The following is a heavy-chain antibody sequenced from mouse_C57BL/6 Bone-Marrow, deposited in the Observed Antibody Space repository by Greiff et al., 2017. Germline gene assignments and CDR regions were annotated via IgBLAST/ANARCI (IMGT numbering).Heavy chain of an antibody. Sequence: EVKLLESGPELVKPGASVKISCKASGYSFTDYNMNWVKQSNGKSLEWIGVITPNYGTTSYNQKFKGKATLTVDQSSSTAYMQLNIWTSEDAEVYDCARYGSRRYWYFDVWGTGTTVTVSS. J-gene: IGHJ1*03. V-gene: IGHV1-39*01. CDR3: ARYGSRRYWYFDV. D-gene: IGHD1-1*01. CDR1: GYSFTDYN. CDR2: ITPNYGTT.